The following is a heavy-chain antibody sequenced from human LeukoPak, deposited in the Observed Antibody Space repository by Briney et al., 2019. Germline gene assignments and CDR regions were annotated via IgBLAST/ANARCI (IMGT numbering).Heavy chain of an antibody. D-gene: IGHD2-15*01. J-gene: IGHJ4*02. V-gene: IGHV1-18*01. Sequence: ASVTVSCKASGYTFTSYGISWVRQAPGQGLEWMGWFSAYNGNTNYAQKLQGRVTMTTDTSTSTAYMELRSLRSDDTAVYYCARDYCSGGSCYSGLFDYWGQGTLVTVSS. CDR2: FSAYNGNT. CDR1: GYTFTSYG. CDR3: ARDYCSGGSCYSGLFDY.